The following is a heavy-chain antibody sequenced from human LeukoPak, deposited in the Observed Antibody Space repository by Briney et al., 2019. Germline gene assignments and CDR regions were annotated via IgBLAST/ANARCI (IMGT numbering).Heavy chain of an antibody. CDR2: IYSGGST. D-gene: IGHD3-22*01. Sequence: SGGSLRLSCAASGFTVSSNYMSWVRQAPGKGLEWVSVIYSGGSTYYADSVKGRFTISRDNSKNTLYLQMDSLRAEDTAVYYCARDLPYYYDSSGYSSDAFDIWGQGTMVTVSS. V-gene: IGHV3-66*01. J-gene: IGHJ3*02. CDR1: GFTVSSNY. CDR3: ARDLPYYYDSSGYSSDAFDI.